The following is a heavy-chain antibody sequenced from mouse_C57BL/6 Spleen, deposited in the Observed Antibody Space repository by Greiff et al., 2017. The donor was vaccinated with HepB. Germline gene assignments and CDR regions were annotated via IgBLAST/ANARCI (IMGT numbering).Heavy chain of an antibody. CDR2: IFPGSGGT. V-gene: IGHV1-9*01. CDR1: GYTFTGYW. Sequence: VKLVESGAELMKPGASVKLSCKASGYTFTGYWIEWVKQRPGHGLEWIGEIFPGSGGTNSNEKFKGQATFTADTSYNTTYMQLSSLPTEDSAIYYCASYYYDSSYYDDWGKGTTVTVSS. CDR3: ASYYYDSSYYDD. D-gene: IGHD1-1*01. J-gene: IGHJ2*01.